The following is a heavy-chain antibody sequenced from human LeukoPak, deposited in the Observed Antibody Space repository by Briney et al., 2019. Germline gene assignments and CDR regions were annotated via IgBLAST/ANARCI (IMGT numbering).Heavy chain of an antibody. CDR3: ARSPGSYYEYYFDY. Sequence: PGRSLRLSCAASGFTFSSYAMHWVRQAPGKGLEWVAVISYDGSNKYYADSVKGRFTISRDNSKNTLYLQMNSLRAEDTAVYYCARSPGSYYEYYFDYWGQGTPVTVSS. V-gene: IGHV3-30*01. CDR2: ISYDGSNK. CDR1: GFTFSSYA. J-gene: IGHJ4*02. D-gene: IGHD1-26*01.